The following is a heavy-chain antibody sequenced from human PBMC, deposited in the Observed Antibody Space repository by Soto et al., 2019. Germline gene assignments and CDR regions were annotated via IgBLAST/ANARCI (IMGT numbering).Heavy chain of an antibody. CDR3: AKWGRQWLVTSDFNY. J-gene: IGHJ4*02. D-gene: IGHD6-19*01. CDR1: GFTFRDYA. Sequence: VQLVESGGGVVQPGRSLRLSCAASGFTFRDYAMHWVRQAPGKGLEWVAVVSHDGRKTHYADSVKGRFTISRDSSKNTGSLEMTSLRAEDTAVYYCAKWGRQWLVTSDFNYWGQGALVTVSS. V-gene: IGHV3-30*18. CDR2: VSHDGRKT.